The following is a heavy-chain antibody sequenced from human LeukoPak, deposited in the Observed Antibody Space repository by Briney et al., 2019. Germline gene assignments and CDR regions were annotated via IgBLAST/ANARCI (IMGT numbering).Heavy chain of an antibody. D-gene: IGHD3-22*01. CDR2: IYHSGST. J-gene: IGHJ4*02. CDR1: GGSISSYY. V-gene: IGHV4-59*08. CDR3: ARVRYFDSSGYYFDFDY. Sequence: SETLSLTCTVSGGSISSYYWSWIRQPPGKGLEWIGNIYHSGSTYYNPSLKSRVTISADTSKNQFSLKLSSVTAADTAVYYCARVRYFDSSGYYFDFDYWGQGTLVTVSS.